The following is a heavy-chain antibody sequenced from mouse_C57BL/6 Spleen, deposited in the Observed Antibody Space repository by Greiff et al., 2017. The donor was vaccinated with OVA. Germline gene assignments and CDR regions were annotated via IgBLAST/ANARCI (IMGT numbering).Heavy chain of an antibody. J-gene: IGHJ2*01. CDR1: GYTFTSYW. CDR3: ARGPRDGSRPYFDY. Sequence: VQLQQSGAELVMPGASVKLSCKASGYTFTSYWMHWVKQRPGQGLEWIGEIDPSDSYTNYNQKFKGKSTLTVDKSSSTAYMQLSSLTSEDSAVYYCARGPRDGSRPYFDYWGQGTTLTVSS. CDR2: IDPSDSYT. D-gene: IGHD2-3*01. V-gene: IGHV1-69*01.